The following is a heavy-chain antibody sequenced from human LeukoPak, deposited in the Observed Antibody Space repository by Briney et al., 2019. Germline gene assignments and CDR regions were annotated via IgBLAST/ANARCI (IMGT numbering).Heavy chain of an antibody. Sequence: SETLSLTCTVSGGSISSYYWSWIRQPPEKGLEWIGYIYYSGSTNYNPSLKSRVTISVDTSKNQFSLKLSSVTAADTAVYYCARGAYYGDYYFDYWGQGTLVTVSS. CDR2: IYYSGST. D-gene: IGHD4-17*01. V-gene: IGHV4-59*01. CDR1: GGSISSYY. J-gene: IGHJ4*02. CDR3: ARGAYYGDYYFDY.